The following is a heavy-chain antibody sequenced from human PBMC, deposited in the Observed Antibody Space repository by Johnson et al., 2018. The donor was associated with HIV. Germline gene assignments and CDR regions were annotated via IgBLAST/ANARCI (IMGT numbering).Heavy chain of an antibody. V-gene: IGHV3-66*02. CDR3: AKEGWAAAQEGWGAFDI. Sequence: VQLVESGGGLVQPGGSLRLYCSASGFSVSSNYMSWVRQAPGKGLAWVSSIYCGGRTYYADSVKGRFTLPRDNSTNTLYLQMNSLRAEDTAVYYCAKEGWAAAQEGWGAFDIWGQGTMVTVSS. CDR2: IYCGGRT. D-gene: IGHD6-13*01. J-gene: IGHJ3*02. CDR1: GFSVSSNY.